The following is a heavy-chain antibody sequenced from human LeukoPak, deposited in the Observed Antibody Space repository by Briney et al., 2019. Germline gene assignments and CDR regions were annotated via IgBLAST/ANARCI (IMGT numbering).Heavy chain of an antibody. V-gene: IGHV4-38-2*02. Sequence: PSETLSFTYTPAAYSISSGYYWGWIRPPPGKGLEWIGSIYHSGSTYYNPSLKSRVTISVDTSKNQFSLKLSSVAAADTAVYYCARLIGMDVWGKGTTVTVSS. CDR2: IYHSGST. CDR1: AYSISSGYY. J-gene: IGHJ6*04. CDR3: ARLIGMDV.